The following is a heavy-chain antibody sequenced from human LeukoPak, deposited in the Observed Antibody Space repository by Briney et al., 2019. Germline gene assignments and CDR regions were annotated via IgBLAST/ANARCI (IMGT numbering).Heavy chain of an antibody. CDR2: TSGSGITT. J-gene: IGHJ4*02. CDR1: GFTFSSYA. CDR3: ARISTSSPSDH. Sequence: PGGSLRLFCAPSGFTFSSYAMSGVRQAPGKGLEWVSSTSGSGITTYYGDSVKGRFTTSRDNSKNTLYLQMNSLRAEDTAVYYCARISTSSPSDHWGQGTLVTVSS. D-gene: IGHD2/OR15-2a*01. V-gene: IGHV3-23*01.